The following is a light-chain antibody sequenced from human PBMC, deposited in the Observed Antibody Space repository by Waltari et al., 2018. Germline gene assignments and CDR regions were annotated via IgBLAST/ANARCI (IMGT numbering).Light chain of an antibody. CDR3: QSYDRSLSGWV. Sequence: QSVLTQPPSVSGAAGQRVTISCTGSSSNIGAGYDVHWYQQLPGTVPKLLIDGNNNRPSGVPDRFSGSKSGTSASLAITGLQAEDEGDYYCQSYDRSLSGWVFGGGTKLTVL. V-gene: IGLV1-40*01. CDR2: GNN. J-gene: IGLJ3*02. CDR1: SSNIGAGYD.